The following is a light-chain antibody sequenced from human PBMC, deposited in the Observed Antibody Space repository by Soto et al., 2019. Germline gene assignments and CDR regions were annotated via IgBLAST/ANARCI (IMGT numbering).Light chain of an antibody. CDR1: QSVSSN. V-gene: IGKV3-15*01. Sequence: EIVMTQSPATLSVSPGERATLSCRASQSVSSNFAWYQRKPGQAPRLLIYGASTRATGIPARFSGSGSGTEFTLTISKLQSEDFAVYYCQQYKNLPLTFGGGTKVEIK. CDR3: QQYKNLPLT. J-gene: IGKJ4*01. CDR2: GAS.